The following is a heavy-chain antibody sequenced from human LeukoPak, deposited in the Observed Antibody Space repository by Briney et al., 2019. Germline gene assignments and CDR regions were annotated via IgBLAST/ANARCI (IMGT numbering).Heavy chain of an antibody. Sequence: PGGSLRLSCAASGFTFSDYEMNWVRQAPEKGLEWVSGINWNGGSTGYADSVKGRFTISRDNAKNSLYLQMNSLRAEDTALYYCARDSIVGYCFDYWGQGTLVTVSS. CDR1: GFTFSDYE. D-gene: IGHD1-26*01. CDR3: ARDSIVGYCFDY. V-gene: IGHV3-20*04. J-gene: IGHJ4*02. CDR2: INWNGGST.